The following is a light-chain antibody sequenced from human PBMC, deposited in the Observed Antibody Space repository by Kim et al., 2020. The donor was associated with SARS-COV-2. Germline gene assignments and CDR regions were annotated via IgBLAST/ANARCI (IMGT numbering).Light chain of an antibody. V-gene: IGLV3-1*01. CDR1: KLGDKY. Sequence: SYELTQPPSVSVFPVQTASITCSGDKLGDKYASWYQQKSGQSPVLVIYQDNKRPSGIPERFSGSTSGNTAPLTISGTQAMDEADYYCQAWDSSTYVFGPGTKVTVL. CDR2: QDN. J-gene: IGLJ1*01. CDR3: QAWDSSTYV.